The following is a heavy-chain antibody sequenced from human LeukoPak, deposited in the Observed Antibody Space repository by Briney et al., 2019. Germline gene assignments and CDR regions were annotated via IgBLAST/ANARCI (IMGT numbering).Heavy chain of an antibody. J-gene: IGHJ4*02. CDR2: ISAYNGNT. CDR3: ARDYGDYVFDY. D-gene: IGHD4-17*01. CDR1: GYTFTIYG. V-gene: IGHV1-18*01. Sequence: ASVTVSFTSSGYTFTIYGISWVRQAPGQGREWMGWISAYNGNTNYAQKLQGRVTMTTDTSTSTAYMELRSLRSDDTAVYYCARDYGDYVFDYWGQGTLVTVSS.